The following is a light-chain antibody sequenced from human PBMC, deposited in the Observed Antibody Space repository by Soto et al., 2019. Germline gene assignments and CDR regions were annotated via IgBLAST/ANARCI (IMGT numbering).Light chain of an antibody. CDR1: KNDIGVYDF. J-gene: IGLJ2*01. V-gene: IGLV2-14*01. CDR3: SSYTSSSTLVV. Sequence: QSVLTQPPSASGSPGQSVTISCTGTKNDIGVYDFVSWYQHHPGKAPKLMIYEVSNRPSGVSNRFSGSKSGNTASLTISGLQAEDEADYYCSSYTSSSTLVVFGGGTKLTVL. CDR2: EVS.